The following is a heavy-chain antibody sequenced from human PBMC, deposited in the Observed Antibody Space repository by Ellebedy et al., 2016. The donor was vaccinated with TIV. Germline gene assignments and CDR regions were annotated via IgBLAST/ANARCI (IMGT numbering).Heavy chain of an antibody. D-gene: IGHD6-19*01. CDR2: IYPGDSDT. J-gene: IGHJ4*02. Sequence: KVSXXGSGYSFTSYWIGWVRQMPGKGLEWMGIIYPGDSDTRYSPSFQGQVTISADKSISTAYLQWSSLKASDTAMYYCARQGVNSSGWYFLDYWGQGTLVTVSS. CDR3: ARQGVNSSGWYFLDY. V-gene: IGHV5-51*01. CDR1: GYSFTSYW.